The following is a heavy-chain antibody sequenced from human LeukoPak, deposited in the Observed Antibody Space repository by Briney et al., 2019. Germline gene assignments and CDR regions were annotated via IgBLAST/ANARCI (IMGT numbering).Heavy chain of an antibody. Sequence: GGSLRLSCAASGFTFSSYGMQWVRQAPGKGLEWVAVISYDGSNKYYADSVKGRFTISRDNSKNTLYLQMNSLRAEDTAVYYCAKVGTGLDPSEPSDYWGQGTLVTVSS. D-gene: IGHD6-19*01. J-gene: IGHJ4*02. CDR2: ISYDGSNK. CDR1: GFTFSSYG. CDR3: AKVGTGLDPSEPSDY. V-gene: IGHV3-30*18.